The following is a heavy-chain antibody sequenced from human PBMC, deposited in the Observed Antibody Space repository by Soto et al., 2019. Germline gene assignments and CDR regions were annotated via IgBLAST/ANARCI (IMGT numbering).Heavy chain of an antibody. Sequence: TLSLTCNVSGVTIRGYSWSWIRQPPGKGLEWIGYIYHSGSTYYNPSLKSRVTISVDRSKNQFSLKLSSVTAADTAVYYCARVVGADSSGYYYPWFDPWGQGTLVTVSS. CDR3: ARVVGADSSGYYYPWFDP. J-gene: IGHJ5*02. D-gene: IGHD3-22*01. CDR2: IYHSGST. CDR1: GVTIRGYS. V-gene: IGHV4-30-2*01.